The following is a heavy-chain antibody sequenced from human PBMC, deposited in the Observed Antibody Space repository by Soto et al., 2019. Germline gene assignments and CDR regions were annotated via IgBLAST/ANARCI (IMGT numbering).Heavy chain of an antibody. J-gene: IGHJ6*02. CDR3: ARGLMVVAATMPYYYGMDV. D-gene: IGHD2-15*01. V-gene: IGHV4-34*01. Sequence: QVQLQQWGAGLLKPSETLSLTCAVYGGSSSGYYWSWIRQPPGKELEWIGEINHSGSTNYNPSLKSRVTISVDTSKNQFSLKLSSVTAADTAVYYCARGLMVVAATMPYYYGMDVWGQGTTVTVSS. CDR2: INHSGST. CDR1: GGSSSGYY.